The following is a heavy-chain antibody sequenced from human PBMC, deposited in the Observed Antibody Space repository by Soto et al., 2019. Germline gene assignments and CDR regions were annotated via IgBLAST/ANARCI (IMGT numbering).Heavy chain of an antibody. CDR2: IYYSGST. V-gene: IGHV4-31*03. D-gene: IGHD3-10*01. J-gene: IGHJ3*02. CDR1: GGSIGSGGYY. CDR3: ARENESMVRGVIITRAFDI. Sequence: SETLSLTCTVSGGSIGSGGYYWSWIRQHPGKGLEWIGYIYYSGSTYYNPSLKSRVTISVDTSKNQFSLKLSSVTAADTAVYYCARENESMVRGVIITRAFDIWGQGTMVTVSS.